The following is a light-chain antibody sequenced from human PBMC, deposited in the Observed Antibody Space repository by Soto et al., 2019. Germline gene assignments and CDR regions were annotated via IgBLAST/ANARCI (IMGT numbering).Light chain of an antibody. J-gene: IGLJ3*02. V-gene: IGLV1-44*01. CDR2: NNN. Sequence: QYVLTQTPSASGTHGQTVTISCSGSRSNIGNNAVSWYQQFTGTAPKLLLYNNNQRPSGVPDRFSGSKSGTSDSLAISGLQPEDEADYYCATWDDSLNAPGVFGGGTKLTVL. CDR3: ATWDDSLNAPGV. CDR1: RSNIGNNA.